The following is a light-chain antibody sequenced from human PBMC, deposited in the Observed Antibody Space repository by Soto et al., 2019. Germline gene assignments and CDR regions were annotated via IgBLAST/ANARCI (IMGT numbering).Light chain of an antibody. CDR1: SSDVGGYKF. Sequence: QSVLTQPASVSGSPGQSITISCTGTSSDVGGYKFVSWYQQHPGKVPKLLIYEVSNRPSGVSNRFSGSKSGSTASLTISGLQAEDEADYYCSSYTTSSTLEVFGPGTKVTVL. J-gene: IGLJ1*01. V-gene: IGLV2-14*01. CDR2: EVS. CDR3: SSYTTSSTLEV.